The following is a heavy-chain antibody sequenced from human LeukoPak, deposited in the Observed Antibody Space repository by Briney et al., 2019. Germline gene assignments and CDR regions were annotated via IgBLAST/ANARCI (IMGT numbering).Heavy chain of an antibody. V-gene: IGHV4-34*01. CDR3: ARGPSLIY. CDR2: INHSGST. J-gene: IGHJ4*02. Sequence: SETLSLICAVYGGSFSGYYWSWSRQPPGKGLEWIGEINHSGSTNYNPSLKSRVTISVDTSKNQFSLKLSSVTAADTAVYYCARGPSLIYWGQGTLVTVSS. CDR1: GGSFSGYY.